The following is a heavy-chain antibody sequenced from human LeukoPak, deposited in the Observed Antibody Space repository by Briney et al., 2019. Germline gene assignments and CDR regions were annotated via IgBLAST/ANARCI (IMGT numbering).Heavy chain of an antibody. V-gene: IGHV4-39*01. CDR3: ARHVYGIVGATISDY. J-gene: IGHJ4*02. D-gene: IGHD1-26*01. Sequence: PSETLSLTCTVPGGSISSSSYYWGWIRQPPGKGLEWIGSIYYSGSTFYNPSLQSRVTISVDTSKNQFSLKLRSVTAADTAVYYCARHVYGIVGATISDYWGQGTLVTVSS. CDR1: GGSISSSSYY. CDR2: IYYSGST.